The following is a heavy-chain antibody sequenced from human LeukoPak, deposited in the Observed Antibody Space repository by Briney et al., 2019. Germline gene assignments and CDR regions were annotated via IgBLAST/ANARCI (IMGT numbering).Heavy chain of an antibody. V-gene: IGHV4-61*02. D-gene: IGHD3-22*01. CDR3: ASLYYYDSSGYLPR. Sequence: TLSLTCTVSGGPISSGSYYWSWVRQPAGKGLEWIGRMYTSGSANYSPSLRNRVTMSVDTSKNQFSLKLSSVTAADTAVYYCASLYYYDSSGYLPRWGQGTLVTVSS. CDR2: MYTSGSA. J-gene: IGHJ4*02. CDR1: GGPISSGSYY.